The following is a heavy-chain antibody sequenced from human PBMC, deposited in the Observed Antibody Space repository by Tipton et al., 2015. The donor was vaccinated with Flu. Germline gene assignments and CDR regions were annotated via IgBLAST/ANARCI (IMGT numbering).Heavy chain of an antibody. CDR3: ARAPTGQLVWYYYGMDV. CDR2: IIPILGIA. V-gene: IGHV1-69*04. J-gene: IGHJ6*02. CDR1: GGTFSSYA. Sequence: QVQLVQSGAEVKKPGSSVKVSCKASGGTFSSYAISWVRQAPGQGLEWMGRIIPILGIANYAQKFQGRVTITADKSTSTAYMELSSLRSEDTAVYYCARAPTGQLVWYYYGMDVWGQGTTVTVSS. D-gene: IGHD6-6*01.